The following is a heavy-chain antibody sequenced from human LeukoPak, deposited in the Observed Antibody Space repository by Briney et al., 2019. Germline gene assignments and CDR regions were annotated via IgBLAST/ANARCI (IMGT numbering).Heavy chain of an antibody. Sequence: NPGGSLRLSCAASGLTFTKAWMTWVRQAPGEGLEWVGRIKSNTDGGTTDYAAPVKGRFTISRDDSKNTLYLQMNSLKTEDTAVYYCTTNPYDRSGYHIWGQGTMVTVSS. J-gene: IGHJ3*02. CDR2: IKSNTDGGTT. CDR3: TTNPYDRSGYHI. V-gene: IGHV3-15*01. CDR1: GLTFTKAW. D-gene: IGHD3-22*01.